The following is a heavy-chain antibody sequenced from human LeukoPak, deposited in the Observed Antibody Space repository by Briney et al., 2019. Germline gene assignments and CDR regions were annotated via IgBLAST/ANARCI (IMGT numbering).Heavy chain of an antibody. J-gene: IGHJ4*02. CDR1: GFTFSSYG. CDR3: AKDPCGGDCYSVDY. D-gene: IGHD2-21*01. CDR2: IRYDGSNK. Sequence: GGSLRLSCAASGFTFSSYGMHWVRQAPGKGLEWVAFIRYDGSNKYYADSVKGRFIISRDNSKNTLYLQMNSLRAEDTAVYYCAKDPCGGDCYSVDYWGQGTLATVSS. V-gene: IGHV3-30*02.